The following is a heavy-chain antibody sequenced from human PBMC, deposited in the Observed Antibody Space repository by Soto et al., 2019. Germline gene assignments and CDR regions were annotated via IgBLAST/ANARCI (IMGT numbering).Heavy chain of an antibody. D-gene: IGHD3-3*01. CDR3: AHSTLPLRFLERFDP. Sequence: SGPTLVNPTQTLTLTCTFSGFSLSTSGVGVGWIRQPPGKALEWLALIYWDDDKRYSPSLKSRLTITKDTSKNQVVLTMNNMDPVDTATYYCAHSTLPLRFLERFDPGGQGTRGTVSS. V-gene: IGHV2-5*02. J-gene: IGHJ5*02. CDR1: GFSLSTSGVG. CDR2: IYWDDDK.